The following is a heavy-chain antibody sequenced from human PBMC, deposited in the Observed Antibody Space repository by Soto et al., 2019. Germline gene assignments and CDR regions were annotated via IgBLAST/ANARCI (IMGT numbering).Heavy chain of an antibody. V-gene: IGHV4-59*01. CDR1: GGSISSYY. Sequence: ASETLSLTCTVSGGSISSYYWSWIRQPPGKGLEWIGYIYYSGSTNYNPSLKSRVTISVDTSKNQFSLKLSSVTAADTAVYYCARETNDYGDHYDYWGQGTLVTVSS. CDR2: IYYSGST. CDR3: ARETNDYGDHYDY. J-gene: IGHJ4*02. D-gene: IGHD4-17*01.